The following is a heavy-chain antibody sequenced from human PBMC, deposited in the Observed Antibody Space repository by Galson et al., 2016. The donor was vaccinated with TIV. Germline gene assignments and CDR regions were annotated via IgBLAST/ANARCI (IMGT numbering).Heavy chain of an antibody. CDR3: AKDITVYCSGDCSTFDY. CDR1: GFTFRNFG. V-gene: IGHV3-30*18. CDR2: ISFDGSNK. J-gene: IGHJ4*01. Sequence: SLRLSCAGSGFTFRNFGMHWVRQAPGKGLEWVAVISFDGSNKYYADSVKGRFTISRDNSNNTLHLQMNSLRAEDTAVYYCAKDITVYCSGDCSTFDYWGHGTLVTVSS. D-gene: IGHD2-21*02.